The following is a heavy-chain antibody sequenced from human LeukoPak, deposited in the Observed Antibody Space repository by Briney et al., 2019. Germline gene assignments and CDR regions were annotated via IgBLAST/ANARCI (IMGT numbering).Heavy chain of an antibody. D-gene: IGHD5-12*01. V-gene: IGHV4-34*01. CDR2: INHSGST. CDR3: ARLRSGYVYYYYYMDV. CDR1: GGSFRGYY. J-gene: IGHJ6*03. Sequence: SETLSLTCAVYGGSFRGYYWSWIRQPPGKGLEWIGEINHSGSTNYNPSLKSRVTISVDTSKNQFSLKLSSVTAADTAVYYCARLRSGYVYYYYYMDVWGKGTTVTISS.